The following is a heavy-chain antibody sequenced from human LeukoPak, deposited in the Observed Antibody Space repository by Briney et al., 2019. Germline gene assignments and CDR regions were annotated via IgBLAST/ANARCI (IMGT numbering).Heavy chain of an antibody. D-gene: IGHD6-13*01. J-gene: IGHJ4*02. V-gene: IGHV3-23*01. CDR2: ISGSGGST. Sequence: GGSLRLSCAASGFTFSSYAMSWVRQAPGKGLERVSAISGSGGSTYYADSVKGRFTISRDNSKNTLYLQMNSLRAEDTAVYYCAKDPYVYSSSWYFDYWGQGTLVTVSS. CDR3: AKDPYVYSSSWYFDY. CDR1: GFTFSSYA.